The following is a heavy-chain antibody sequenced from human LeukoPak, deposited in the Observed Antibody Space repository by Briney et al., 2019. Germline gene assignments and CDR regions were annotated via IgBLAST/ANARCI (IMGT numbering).Heavy chain of an antibody. D-gene: IGHD3-3*02. J-gene: IGHJ2*01. CDR1: GFSVSTNY. CDR3: ARVGDHFHWYLDL. CDR2: LYSGSST. V-gene: IGHV3-53*01. Sequence: GGSLRLSCAASGFSVSTNYMNWVRQAPGKGLEWVSILYSGSSTYYADSVEGRFIVSRDSSKNTLSLQMNDLRAEDTAVYYCARVGDHFHWYLDLWGRGTLVTVST.